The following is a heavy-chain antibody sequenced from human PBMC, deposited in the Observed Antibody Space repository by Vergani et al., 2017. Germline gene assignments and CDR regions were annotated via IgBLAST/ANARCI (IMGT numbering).Heavy chain of an antibody. CDR1: GFIFSTYA. D-gene: IGHD1-20*01. CDR3: ARAYGRYDWFDY. V-gene: IGHV3-23*01. Sequence: EVHLLESGGGLIQPGGSLRISCTASGFIFSTYAMSWVRQAPGKGLEWVSGISASGAPTYYADSVKGRVTISRDNAKTTLYLQMNSLRVEDTAVYYCARAYGRYDWFDYWGQRTLVTVSS. J-gene: IGHJ4*01. CDR2: ISASGAPT.